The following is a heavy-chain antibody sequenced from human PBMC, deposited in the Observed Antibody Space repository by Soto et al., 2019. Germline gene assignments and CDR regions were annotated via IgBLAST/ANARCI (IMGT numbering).Heavy chain of an antibody. CDR3: ARDQSN. V-gene: IGHV3-48*01. Sequence: SLRLSCAASGFTFSSYSMNWVRQAPGKGLEWVSYISTSSSSIYYADSVKGRFTISRDNAKNSLYLQMNSLRAEDTAVYYCARDQSNWGQGTLVTVSS. CDR1: GFTFSSYS. CDR2: ISTSSSSI. J-gene: IGHJ4*02.